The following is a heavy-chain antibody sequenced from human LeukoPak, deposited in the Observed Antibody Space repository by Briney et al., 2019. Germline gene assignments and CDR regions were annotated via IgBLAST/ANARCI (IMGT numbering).Heavy chain of an antibody. Sequence: GGSLRLSCAASGFTFSSSAMSWVRQAPGKGLEWVGRIKSKVDGETLDYAAPVKGRFAISRDDSKNMVYLQMNSLTTVDTAVYYCATGGPKIDYWGQGTLVTVSS. J-gene: IGHJ4*02. V-gene: IGHV3-15*01. CDR3: ATGGPKIDY. CDR1: GFTFSSSA. CDR2: IKSKVDGETL.